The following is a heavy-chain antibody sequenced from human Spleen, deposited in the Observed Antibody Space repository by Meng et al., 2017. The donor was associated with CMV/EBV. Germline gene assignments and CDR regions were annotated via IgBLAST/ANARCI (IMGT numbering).Heavy chain of an antibody. D-gene: IGHD4-23*01. CDR1: GYRVSRSA. CDR3: ERGVGTLIIDY. Sequence: CKASGYRVSRSAVHWVHQAPGQRVEWVGWINTDNGNPRYSQKIHGRVTITRKTSASTAYMELSIQRSEDTAVYYCERGVGTLIIDYWGQGTLVTVSS. CDR2: INTDNGNP. V-gene: IGHV1-3*04. J-gene: IGHJ4*02.